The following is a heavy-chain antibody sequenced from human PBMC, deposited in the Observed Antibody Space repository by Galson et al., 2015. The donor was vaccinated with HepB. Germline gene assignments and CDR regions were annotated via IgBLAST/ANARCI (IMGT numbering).Heavy chain of an antibody. Sequence: SVKVSCKVSGYTLTELSMHWVRQAPGKGLEWMGGFDPEDGETIYAQKFQGRVTMTEDTSTDTAYMELSSLRSEDTAVYYCATDVSFSVRGVFGGYYFDYWGQGTLVTVSS. CDR2: FDPEDGET. CDR3: ATDVSFSVRGVFGGYYFDY. CDR1: GYTLTELS. V-gene: IGHV1-24*01. J-gene: IGHJ4*02. D-gene: IGHD3-10*01.